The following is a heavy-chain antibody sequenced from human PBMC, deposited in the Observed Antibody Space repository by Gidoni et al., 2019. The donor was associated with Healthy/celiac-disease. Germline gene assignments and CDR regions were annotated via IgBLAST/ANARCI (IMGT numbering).Heavy chain of an antibody. CDR3: ARGPISVVPAPKVFDY. D-gene: IGHD2-2*01. Sequence: QVQLQQWGAGLLKPSETLSPTCAVYGGSFSGYYWSWIRQPPGKGLEWIGEINHSGSTNYNPSLKRRVTISVDTSKNQFSLKLSSVTAADTAVYYCARGPISVVPAPKVFDYWGQGTLVTVSS. J-gene: IGHJ4*02. CDR1: GGSFSGYY. CDR2: INHSGST. V-gene: IGHV4-34*01.